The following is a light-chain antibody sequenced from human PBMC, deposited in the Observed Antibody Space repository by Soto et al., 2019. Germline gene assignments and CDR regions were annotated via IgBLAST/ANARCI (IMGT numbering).Light chain of an antibody. J-gene: IGKJ3*01. CDR3: QQYGSSPGLFT. Sequence: EIVLTQSPGTLSLSPGERATLPCRASQSVSSSYLAWYQQKPGQAPRLLIYGASTRATGIPDRFSGSGSGTDFTRTISRLEPEDFAVYYCQQYGSSPGLFTFGPGTKVDIK. CDR2: GAS. CDR1: QSVSSSY. V-gene: IGKV3-20*01.